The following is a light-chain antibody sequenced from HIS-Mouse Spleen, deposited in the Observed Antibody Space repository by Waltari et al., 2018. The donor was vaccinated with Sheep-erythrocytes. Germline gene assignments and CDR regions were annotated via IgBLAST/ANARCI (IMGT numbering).Light chain of an antibody. J-gene: IGLJ2*01. CDR3: QAWDSSTVV. Sequence: SYELTQPPSVSVSPGQTASITCPGDKLGDKYACWYQQKPGHSPVLVIYQDSKRPSGIPERFSGSNSGNTATLTISGTQAMDEADYYCQAWDSSTVVFGGGTKLTV. CDR1: KLGDKY. V-gene: IGLV3-1*01. CDR2: QDS.